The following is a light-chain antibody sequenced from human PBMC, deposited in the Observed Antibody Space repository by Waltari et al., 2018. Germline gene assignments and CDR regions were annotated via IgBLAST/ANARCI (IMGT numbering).Light chain of an antibody. V-gene: IGLV1-40*01. CDR2: GNT. Sequence: QSVLPQPPSVSGAPGPRFTISCTGGNSNTGAGFDVHWYKQIPGTAPKVLIYGNTNRPSGVPDRFSGSKSGTSASLAITGLQAEDEADYYCQSYDSSLTAWVFGGGTRLTVL. CDR1: NSNTGAGFD. CDR3: QSYDSSLTAWV. J-gene: IGLJ3*02.